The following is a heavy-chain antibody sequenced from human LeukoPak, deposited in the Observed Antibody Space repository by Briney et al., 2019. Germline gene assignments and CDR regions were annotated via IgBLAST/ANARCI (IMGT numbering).Heavy chain of an antibody. CDR3: ARAPLGYYDSSGGTYDY. J-gene: IGHJ4*02. CDR1: GGSISSFY. CDR2: IYYSGST. V-gene: IGHV4-59*06. Sequence: KASETLSLTCTVSGGSISSFYWSWIRQHPGKGLEWIGYIYYSGSTYYNPSLKSRVTISVDTSKNQFSLKLSSVTAADTAVYYCARAPLGYYDSSGGTYDYWGQGTLVTVSS. D-gene: IGHD3-22*01.